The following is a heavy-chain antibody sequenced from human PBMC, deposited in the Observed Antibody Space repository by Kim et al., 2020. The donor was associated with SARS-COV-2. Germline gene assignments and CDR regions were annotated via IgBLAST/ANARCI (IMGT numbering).Heavy chain of an antibody. J-gene: IGHJ4*02. D-gene: IGHD3-10*01. CDR3: ARSIRGPLFDY. Sequence: GGSLRLSCAASGFTVSSNYMSWVRQAPGKGLEWVSVIYSGGSTYYADSVKGRFTISRDNSKNTLYLQMNSLRAEDTAVYYCARSIRGPLFDYWGQGTLVTVSS. CDR1: GFTVSSNY. V-gene: IGHV3-53*01. CDR2: IYSGGST.